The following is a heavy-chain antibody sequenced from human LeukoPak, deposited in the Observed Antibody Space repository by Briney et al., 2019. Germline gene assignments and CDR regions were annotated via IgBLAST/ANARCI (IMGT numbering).Heavy chain of an antibody. D-gene: IGHD5-24*01. V-gene: IGHV4-31*03. CDR1: GGSISSGGYY. CDR2: IYYSGST. CDR3: AREAREWLQLSYAFDI. Sequence: SETLSLTCTVSGGSISSGGYYWRWIRQHPGKGLEWIGYIYYSGSTYYNPSLKSRVTISVDTSKNQFSLKLSSVTAADTAVYYCAREAREWLQLSYAFDIWGQGTMVTVSS. J-gene: IGHJ3*02.